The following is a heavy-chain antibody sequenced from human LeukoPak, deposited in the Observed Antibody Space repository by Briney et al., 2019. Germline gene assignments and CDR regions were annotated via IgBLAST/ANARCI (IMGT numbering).Heavy chain of an antibody. D-gene: IGHD3-22*01. Sequence: GESLKISCKGSGYSFSNYWIGWVRQMAGKGLEWMGIIYPRDSDTRYSPSFQGQVTISADKSISTAYLQWSSLKASDTAMYYCATYYYDSSGSLRGNWFDPWGQGTLVTVSS. CDR1: GYSFSNYW. CDR3: ATYYYDSSGSLRGNWFDP. V-gene: IGHV5-51*01. J-gene: IGHJ5*02. CDR2: IYPRDSDT.